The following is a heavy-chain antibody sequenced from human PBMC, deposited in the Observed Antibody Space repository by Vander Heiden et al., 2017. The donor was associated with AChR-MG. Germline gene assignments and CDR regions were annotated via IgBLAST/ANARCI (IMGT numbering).Heavy chain of an antibody. V-gene: IGHV1-8*01. CDR3: ARNPNYDFWSGYWRYYYYGMDV. J-gene: IGHJ6*02. CDR1: GYTFTSYD. CDR2: MNPNSGNT. Sequence: QVQLVQSGAEVKKPGASVKVSCKASGYTFTSYDINWVRQATGQGLEWMGWMNPNSGNTGYAQKFQGRVTMTRNTSISTAYMELSSLRSEDTAVYYCARNPNYDFWSGYWRYYYYGMDVWGQGTTVTVSS. D-gene: IGHD3-3*01.